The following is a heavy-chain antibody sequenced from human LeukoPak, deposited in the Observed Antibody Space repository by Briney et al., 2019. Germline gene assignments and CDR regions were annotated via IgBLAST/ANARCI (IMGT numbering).Heavy chain of an antibody. D-gene: IGHD3-9*01. J-gene: IGHJ3*02. CDR3: ARDRYFDYFRHAFDI. Sequence: ASVKVSCKVSGYTLTKLSMHWVRQAPGKGLEWMGGFDPEDGETIYAQKFQGRVTMTEDTSTDTAYMELSSLRSEDTAVYFCARDRYFDYFRHAFDIWGQGTMVTISS. CDR2: FDPEDGET. CDR1: GYTLTKLS. V-gene: IGHV1-24*01.